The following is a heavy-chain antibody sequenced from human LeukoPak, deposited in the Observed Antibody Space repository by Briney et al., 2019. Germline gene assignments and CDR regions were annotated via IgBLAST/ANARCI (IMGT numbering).Heavy chain of an antibody. CDR3: ARDLPDY. J-gene: IGHJ4*02. CDR1: GFTFSGSA. V-gene: IGHV3-7*01. CDR2: INKDGSEK. Sequence: GGSLRLSCAASGFTFSGSAMHWVRQASGKGLEWVANINKDGSEKYYVDSVKGRFTISRDNAKNSPYLQMNSLRAEDTAVYFCARDLPDYWGQGTLVTVSS.